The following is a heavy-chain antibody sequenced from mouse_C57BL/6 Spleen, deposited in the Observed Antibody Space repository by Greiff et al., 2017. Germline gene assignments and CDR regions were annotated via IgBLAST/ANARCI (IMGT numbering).Heavy chain of an antibody. V-gene: IGHV1-59*01. D-gene: IGHD1-1*01. CDR2: IDPSDSYT. J-gene: IGHJ4*01. CDR1: GYTFTSYW. Sequence: QVQLQQPGAELVRPGTSVKLSCKASGYTFTSYWMHWVKQRPGQGLEWIGVIDPSDSYTNYNQKFKGKSTLTVDTSSSTAYMQLSSLTSEDSAVYYCARRYFNAMDYWGQGTSVTVSS. CDR3: ARRYFNAMDY.